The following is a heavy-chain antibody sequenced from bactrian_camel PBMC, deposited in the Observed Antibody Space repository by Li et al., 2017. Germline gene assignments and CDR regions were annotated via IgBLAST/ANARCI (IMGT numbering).Heavy chain of an antibody. V-gene: IGHV3S53*01. CDR2: ITNGGDT. CDR1: GLTFCTDD. D-gene: IGHD5*01. J-gene: IGHJ4*01. CDR3: ADGIDYGLGTSTCKWYN. Sequence: WSLGLSCVAKGLTFCTDDMAWYRQGPGKEREFVARITNGGDTSYADSVKGRFTISQDGTKISGYLQMNSLKPEDTATYYCADGIDYGLGTSTCKWYNWGRGTQVTVS.